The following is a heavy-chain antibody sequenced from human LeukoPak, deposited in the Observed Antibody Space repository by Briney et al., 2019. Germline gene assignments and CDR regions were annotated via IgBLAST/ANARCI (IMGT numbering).Heavy chain of an antibody. CDR1: GYSFTGFY. D-gene: IGHD2-2*01. CDR2: INPNTGAT. CDR3: ARHHRFCKSSSCEITGVDF. J-gene: IGHJ4*02. V-gene: IGHV1-2*02. Sequence: GSVKVSCKASGYSFTGFYIHWVRQAPGQGLEWVGWINPNTGATKYSQKFQGRVTMTRDTSIRTVYMEMSRLRSDDTAVYLCARHHRFCKSSSCEITGVDFWGQGTLVAVSS.